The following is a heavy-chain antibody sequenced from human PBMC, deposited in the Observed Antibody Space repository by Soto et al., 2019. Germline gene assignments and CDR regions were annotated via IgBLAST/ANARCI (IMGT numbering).Heavy chain of an antibody. Sequence: SETLSLTCTVSGGSISSSDWSWIRQHPGKGLEWIGYIYYSGTTSYNPSLKSRVTISVDTSKNQFSLNLSSVTATDTAVYYCATTRKYYDVLTGYYKPSFLDCWGQGTLVTVSS. V-gene: IGHV4-59*04. CDR3: ATTRKYYDVLTGYYKPSFLDC. J-gene: IGHJ4*02. CDR2: IYYSGTT. D-gene: IGHD3-9*01. CDR1: GGSISSSD.